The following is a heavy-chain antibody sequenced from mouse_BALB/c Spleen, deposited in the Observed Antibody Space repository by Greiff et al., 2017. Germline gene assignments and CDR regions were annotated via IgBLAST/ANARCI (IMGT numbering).Heavy chain of an antibody. CDR1: GFNINDTY. CDR3: ARSYSKHWYFDC. CDR2: IDPANGNT. V-gene: IGHV14-3*02. J-gene: IGHJ1*01. Sequence: VQLQQSGAELVKPGASVKLSCTASGFNINDTYMHWVKQRPEQGLEWIGRIDPANGNTKYDPKFQGKATITADTSSNTAYLQLSSLTSEDTAVYYCARSYSKHWYFDCWGAGTTVTVSS. D-gene: IGHD2-5*01.